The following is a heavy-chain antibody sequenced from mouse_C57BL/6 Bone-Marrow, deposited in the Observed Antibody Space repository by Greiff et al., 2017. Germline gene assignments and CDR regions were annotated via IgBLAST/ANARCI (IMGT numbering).Heavy chain of an antibody. Sequence: EVKLQESGPGLVKPSQSLSLTCSVTGYSITSGYYWNWIRQFPGNKLEWMCYISYDGSNNYNPSLKNRISITRDTSKNQFFLKLNSVTTEDTATYYCARESYDGFAYWGQGTLVTVSA. V-gene: IGHV3-6*01. D-gene: IGHD2-3*01. CDR3: ARESYDGFAY. CDR2: ISYDGSN. J-gene: IGHJ3*01. CDR1: GYSITSGYY.